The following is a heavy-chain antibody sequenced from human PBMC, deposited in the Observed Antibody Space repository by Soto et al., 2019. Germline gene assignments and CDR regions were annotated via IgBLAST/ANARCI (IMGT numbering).Heavy chain of an antibody. Sequence: QVQLQESGPGLVKPSETLSLTCTVSGGSISSYYWSWIRQPPGKGLEWIGYIYYSGSTNYNPSLKSRVTISVDPSKTQFSLKLSSVTAADTAVYYCAREGLTGTIGLYYYYGMDVWGQGTTVTVSS. V-gene: IGHV4-59*01. D-gene: IGHD1-7*01. CDR1: GGSISSYY. CDR2: IYYSGST. CDR3: AREGLTGTIGLYYYYGMDV. J-gene: IGHJ6*02.